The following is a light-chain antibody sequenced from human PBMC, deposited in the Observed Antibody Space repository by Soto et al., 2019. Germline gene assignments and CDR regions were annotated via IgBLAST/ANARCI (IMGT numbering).Light chain of an antibody. CDR2: DVS. CDR3: SSYTSSNTLV. V-gene: IGLV2-14*01. J-gene: IGLJ2*01. CDR1: SSDVGGYKY. Sequence: QSVLTQPASVSGSPGQSITISCTGTSSDVGGYKYVSWYQQPPGRAPKLMIYDVSNLPSGVSYRFSGSKSGNTASLPIYGLQAEDEADYYCSSYTSSNTLVFGGGTKLTVL.